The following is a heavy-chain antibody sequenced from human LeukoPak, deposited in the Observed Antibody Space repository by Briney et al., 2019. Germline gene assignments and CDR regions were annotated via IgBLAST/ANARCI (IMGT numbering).Heavy chain of an antibody. CDR1: GGSISSTSYH. V-gene: IGHV4-39*01. CDR3: ARYASGSYYWFDP. CDR2: VYYTGSA. Sequence: PSETLSLTCTVSGGSISSTSYHWAWIRQPPGKGLEWIATVYYTGSAYYNPSLKGRITISVDTSKSQFSLKLSSVTTADTALCYCARYASGSYYWFDPWGQGTLVTVSS. D-gene: IGHD3-10*01. J-gene: IGHJ5*02.